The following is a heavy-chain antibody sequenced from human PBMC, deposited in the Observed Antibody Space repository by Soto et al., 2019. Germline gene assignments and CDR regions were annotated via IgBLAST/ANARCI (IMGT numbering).Heavy chain of an antibody. V-gene: IGHV3-30*18. CDR3: GKGLMGAINGPCHY. D-gene: IGHD1-26*01. CDR2: MSFDGSIK. Sequence: QVQLVESGGGVVQPGKSLRLSCAVSGFTFSTYAMHWVRQAPGKGLEWVAIMSFDGSIKNYGDSVKGRFTIFRDNSKNTLDLLKNRLRVEDTAVYYCGKGLMGAINGPCHYWGQGTLVTVSS. J-gene: IGHJ4*02. CDR1: GFTFSTYA.